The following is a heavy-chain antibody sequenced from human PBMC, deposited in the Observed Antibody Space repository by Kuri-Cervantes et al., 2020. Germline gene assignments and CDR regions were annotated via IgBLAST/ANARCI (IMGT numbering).Heavy chain of an antibody. V-gene: IGHV3-30-3*01. J-gene: IGHJ1*01. Sequence: GGSLRLSCAASGFTFSSYAMHWVRQAPGKGLEWVAVISYDGSNKYYADSVKGRFTISRDNSKNTLYLQMNSLRAEDTAVYYCARAAAGPRYFQHWGQGTLVTVSS. CDR3: ARAAAGPRYFQH. CDR2: ISYDGSNK. D-gene: IGHD6-13*01. CDR1: GFTFSSYA.